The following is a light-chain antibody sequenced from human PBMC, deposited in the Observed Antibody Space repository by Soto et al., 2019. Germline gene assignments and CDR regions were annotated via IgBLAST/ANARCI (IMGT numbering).Light chain of an antibody. CDR3: QQYNNWPLFT. V-gene: IGKV3-15*01. CDR2: GAS. J-gene: IGKJ3*01. Sequence: EIVMTQSPATLSVSPGERATLSCRASQSVSSNLAWYQQKPGQAPRLLIYGASTRATGISARFSGSGSGTEFTLTISSLQSEDCAVYYCQQYNNWPLFTFGPGTKVDIK. CDR1: QSVSSN.